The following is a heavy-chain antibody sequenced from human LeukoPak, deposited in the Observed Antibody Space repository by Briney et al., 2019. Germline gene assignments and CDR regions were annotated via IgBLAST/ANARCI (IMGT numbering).Heavy chain of an antibody. J-gene: IGHJ5*02. CDR2: ISGSGGST. Sequence: PGGSLRLSCAASGFTFSSYAMSWVRQAPGKGLEWVSAISGSGGSTYYADSVKGRFTISRDNSKNTLYLQMNSLRAEDTAVYYCAKDRGDCSSTSCPLPYNWFDPWGQGTLVTVSS. CDR3: AKDRGDCSSTSCPLPYNWFDP. CDR1: GFTFSSYA. V-gene: IGHV3-23*01. D-gene: IGHD2-2*01.